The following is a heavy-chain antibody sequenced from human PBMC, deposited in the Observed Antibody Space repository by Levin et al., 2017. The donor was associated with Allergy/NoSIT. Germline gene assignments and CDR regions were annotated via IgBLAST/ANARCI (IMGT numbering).Heavy chain of an antibody. CDR2: IQSGGNT. V-gene: IGHV3-53*01. Sequence: ETLSLTCAAAGFTISGHQLTWVRQAPGKGLDWVSVIQSGGNTYYADSVKGRFTISRDISKNTLYLQMNSLRVEDTAVYYCARGGAFDIWGPGTRVTVSS. J-gene: IGHJ3*02. CDR1: GFTISGHQ. CDR3: ARGGAFDI. D-gene: IGHD1-26*01.